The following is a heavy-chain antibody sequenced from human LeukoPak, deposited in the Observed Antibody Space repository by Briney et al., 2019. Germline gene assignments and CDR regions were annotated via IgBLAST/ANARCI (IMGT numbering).Heavy chain of an antibody. CDR2: INPTSGGT. CDR3: ARIALAGDYYYGMDV. J-gene: IGHJ6*02. V-gene: IGHV1-2*02. Sequence: ASVKVSCKAFGYTFTGYYMHWVRQAPGQGLEWMGRINPTSGGTKYPQKFQGRVTMTRDTSISTAYMELIRLRSDDTAIYYCARIALAGDYYYGMDVWGQGTTVTVSS. D-gene: IGHD6-19*01. CDR1: GYTFTGYY.